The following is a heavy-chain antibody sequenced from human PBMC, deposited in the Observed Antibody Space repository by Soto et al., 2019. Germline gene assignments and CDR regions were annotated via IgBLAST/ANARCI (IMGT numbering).Heavy chain of an antibody. D-gene: IGHD5-12*01. CDR2: ISGSGGST. J-gene: IGHJ4*02. V-gene: IGHV3-23*01. CDR1: GFTFSSYA. CDR3: AKKRDGYNTEIDY. Sequence: LRLSCAASGFTFSSYAMSWVRQAPGKGLEWVSAISGSGGSTYYADSVKGRFTISRDNSKNTLYLQMNSLRAEDTAVYYCAKKRDGYNTEIDYWGQGTLVTVSS.